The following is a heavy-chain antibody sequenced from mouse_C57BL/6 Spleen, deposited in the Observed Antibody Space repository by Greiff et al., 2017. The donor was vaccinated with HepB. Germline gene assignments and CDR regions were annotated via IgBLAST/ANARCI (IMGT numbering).Heavy chain of an antibody. V-gene: IGHV2-2*01. J-gene: IGHJ2*01. D-gene: IGHD2-4*01. Sequence: QVQGVESGPGLVQPSQSLSITCTVSGFSLTSYGVHWVRQSPGKGLEWLGVIWSGGSTDYNAAFISRLSISKDNSKSQVFFKMNSLQADDTAIYYCARSIYYDYDGGYYFDYWGQGTTLTVSS. CDR1: GFSLTSYG. CDR3: ARSIYYDYDGGYYFDY. CDR2: IWSGGST.